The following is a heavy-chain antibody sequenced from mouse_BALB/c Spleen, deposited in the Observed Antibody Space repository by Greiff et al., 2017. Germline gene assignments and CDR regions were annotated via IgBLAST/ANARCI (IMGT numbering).Heavy chain of an antibody. V-gene: IGHV5-17*02. Sequence: EVHLVESGGGLVQPGGSRKLSCAASGFTFSSFGMHWVRQAPEKGLEWVAYISSGSSTIYYADTVKGRFTISRDNPKNTLFLQMTSLRSEDTAMYYCARSRYGNYVDYFDYWGQGTTLTVSS. CDR3: ARSRYGNYVDYFDY. CDR1: GFTFSSFG. CDR2: ISSGSSTI. D-gene: IGHD2-10*02. J-gene: IGHJ2*01.